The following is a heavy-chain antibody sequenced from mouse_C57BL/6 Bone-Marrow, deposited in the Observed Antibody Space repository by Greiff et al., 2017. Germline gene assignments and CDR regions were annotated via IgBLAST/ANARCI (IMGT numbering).Heavy chain of an antibody. J-gene: IGHJ1*03. D-gene: IGHD1-1*01. Sequence: VQLQQSGPVLVKPGASVKMSCKASGYTFTDYYMNWVKPSHGKSLEWIGVINPYNGGTSYNQKFKGKATLTVDKSSSTAYMELNSLTSEDSAVYYCARITTVVTDWYFDVWGTGTTVTVSS. CDR2: INPYNGGT. CDR1: GYTFTDYY. V-gene: IGHV1-19*01. CDR3: ARITTVVTDWYFDV.